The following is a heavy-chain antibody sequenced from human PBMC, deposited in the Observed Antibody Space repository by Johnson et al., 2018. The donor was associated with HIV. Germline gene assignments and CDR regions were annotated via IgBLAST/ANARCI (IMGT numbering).Heavy chain of an antibody. Sequence: VQLVESGGGLVQPGGSLRLSCAASGFTVSSNYMSWVRQAPGKGLEWVSVIYSGGSTYYADSVKGRVTISRDNAKHTRYMQMNSLSAEDTAVFYCAREEAASTGAFDIWGQGRMVTVSS. D-gene: IGHD6-13*01. V-gene: IGHV3-66*01. J-gene: IGHJ3*02. CDR1: GFTVSSNY. CDR3: AREEAASTGAFDI. CDR2: IYSGGST.